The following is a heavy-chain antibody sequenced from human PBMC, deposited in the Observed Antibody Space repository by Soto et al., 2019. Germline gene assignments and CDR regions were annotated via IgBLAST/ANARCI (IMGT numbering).Heavy chain of an antibody. D-gene: IGHD2-8*02. CDR3: ATSVGIAPTGEDGMDV. Sequence: GASVKVSCKASGGTLRMYGFRWVLGARGQGPEWIGGIIPILTTPNYAQKFHGRVTIVADESTTTVYMELSSLKSEDTAVYYCATSVGIAPTGEDGMDVWGQGTSVTVSS. CDR2: IIPILTTP. CDR1: GGTLRMYG. V-gene: IGHV1-69*13. J-gene: IGHJ6*02.